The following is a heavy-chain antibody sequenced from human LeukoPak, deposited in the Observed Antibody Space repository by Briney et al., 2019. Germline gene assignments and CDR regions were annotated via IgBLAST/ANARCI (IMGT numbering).Heavy chain of an antibody. V-gene: IGHV3-21*01. CDR1: GFTFSTYS. CDR3: TRDQSVRYAFDI. CDR2: ISGSGVFI. D-gene: IGHD3-10*01. Sequence: GGSLRLSCEASGFTFSTYSMGWVRQAPGKGLEWVSSISGSGVFISYADSVKGRFTISRDNAKNSLFLELSSLRPEDTAVYYCTRDQSVRYAFDIWGQGSLVTVSS. J-gene: IGHJ3*02.